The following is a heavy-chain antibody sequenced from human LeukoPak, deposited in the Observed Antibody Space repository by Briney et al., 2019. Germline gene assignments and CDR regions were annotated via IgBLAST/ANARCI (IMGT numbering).Heavy chain of an antibody. CDR3: ARAPHRETIFGFEILHFDY. Sequence: GASVKVSCKASGYTFTRYYMHWVRQAPGQGLEWMGIINPSGGSTNYAQKFQGRVTMTRDTSTNTVYMELSSLRSEDTAVYYCARAPHRETIFGFEILHFDYWGQGTLVTVSS. CDR1: GYTFTRYY. CDR2: INPSGGST. D-gene: IGHD3-3*02. J-gene: IGHJ4*02. V-gene: IGHV1-46*01.